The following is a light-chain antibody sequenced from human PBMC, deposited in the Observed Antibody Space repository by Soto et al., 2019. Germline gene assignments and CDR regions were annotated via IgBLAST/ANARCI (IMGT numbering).Light chain of an antibody. CDR1: QSVSSY. Sequence: EIVLTQSPATLSLSPGERATLSCRTSQSVSSYFAWYQQKPGRAPRLLIYDASNRATGIPARFIGSGSGTDFTLTINSLEPEDFAVYYCQQRSNWPITFAQGTRLEIK. J-gene: IGKJ5*01. CDR2: DAS. V-gene: IGKV3-11*01. CDR3: QQRSNWPIT.